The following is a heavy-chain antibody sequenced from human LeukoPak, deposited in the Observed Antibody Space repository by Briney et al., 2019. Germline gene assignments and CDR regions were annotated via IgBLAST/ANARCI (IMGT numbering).Heavy chain of an antibody. J-gene: IGHJ4*02. D-gene: IGHD3-3*02. CDR3: TVIALPNY. V-gene: IGHV3-73*01. Sequence: GGSLKLSCAASGFTFSGSAMHWVRQASGKGLEWVGRIRSKANSYATAYAASVKGRFTISRDDSKNTAYLQMNSLKTEDTAVYYCTVIALPNYWGPGTLVTVSS. CDR2: IRSKANSYAT. CDR1: GFTFSGSA.